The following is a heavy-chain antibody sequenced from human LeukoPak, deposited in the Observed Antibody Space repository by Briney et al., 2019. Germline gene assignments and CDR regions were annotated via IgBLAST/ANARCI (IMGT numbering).Heavy chain of an antibody. CDR1: GGTFSSYA. J-gene: IGHJ4*02. CDR2: ISPYNGDT. Sequence: ASVKVSCKASGGTFSSYAISWVRQAPGQGLEWMGWISPYNGDTIYAQNLQGRVTMTTDTSTNTAYMELRSLRSDETAVYYCARGGQWLYFDYWGQGTLVTVSS. CDR3: ARGGQWLYFDY. V-gene: IGHV1-18*01. D-gene: IGHD6-19*01.